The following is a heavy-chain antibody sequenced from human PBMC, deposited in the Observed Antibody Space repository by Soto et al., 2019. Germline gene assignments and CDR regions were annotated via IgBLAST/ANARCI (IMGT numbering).Heavy chain of an antibody. V-gene: IGHV3-23*01. Sequence: GGSRIISCAASGFTFSSYAMSWVRQAPGKGLEWVSAISGSGGSTYYADSVKGRFTISRDNSKNTLYLQMNSLRAEDTAVYYCAKARAIAAPCMDVWGQGTTVTVSS. D-gene: IGHD6-13*01. CDR2: ISGSGGST. CDR1: GFTFSSYA. CDR3: AKARAIAAPCMDV. J-gene: IGHJ6*02.